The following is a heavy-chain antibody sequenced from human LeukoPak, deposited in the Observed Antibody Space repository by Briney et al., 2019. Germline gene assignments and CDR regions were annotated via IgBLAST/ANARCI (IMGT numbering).Heavy chain of an antibody. CDR1: GFTFSSYG. V-gene: IGHV3-30*02. Sequence: GGTLRLSCAASGFTFSSYGMHWARQAPGKGLEWVAFIRYDGSNKYYADSVKGRFTISRDNSKNTLYLQMESLRAEDTAVYYCAKDYYGGNSGMFDYRGQGTLVTVSS. D-gene: IGHD4-23*01. CDR2: IRYDGSNK. J-gene: IGHJ4*02. CDR3: AKDYYGGNSGMFDY.